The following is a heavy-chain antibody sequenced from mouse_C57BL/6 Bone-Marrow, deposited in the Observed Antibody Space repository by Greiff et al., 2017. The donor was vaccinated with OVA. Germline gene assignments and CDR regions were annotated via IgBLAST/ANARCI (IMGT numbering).Heavy chain of an antibody. J-gene: IGHJ3*01. V-gene: IGHV1-11*01. CDR1: GYTFTDHI. Sequence: VQLQESGAELASPGASVTLSCKASGYTFTDHIMNWVKKRPGQGLAWIGRIYPVSGETNYNQKFMGKATFSVERSSSTVYMVLNSLTSEDPAVYYCGRMILRYRFAYWGQGTLVTVSA. CDR2: IYPVSGET. CDR3: GRMILRYRFAY. D-gene: IGHD1-1*01.